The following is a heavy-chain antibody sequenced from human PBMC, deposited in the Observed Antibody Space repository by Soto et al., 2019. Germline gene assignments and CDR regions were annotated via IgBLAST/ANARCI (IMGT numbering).Heavy chain of an antibody. CDR3: ARASSSGSYSGNYYYYMDV. V-gene: IGHV6-1*01. Sequence: SQTLSLTCAISGDSVSSNSAAWNWIRQSPSRGLEWLGRTYYRSKWYNDYAVSVKSRITLNPDTSKNQFSLQLNSVTPEDTAVYYCARASSSGSYSGNYYYYMDVWGKGTTVTVSS. D-gene: IGHD1-26*01. J-gene: IGHJ6*03. CDR1: GDSVSSNSAA. CDR2: TYYRSKWYN.